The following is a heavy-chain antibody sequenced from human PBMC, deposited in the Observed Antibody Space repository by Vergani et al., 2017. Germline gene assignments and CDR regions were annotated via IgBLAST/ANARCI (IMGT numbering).Heavy chain of an antibody. J-gene: IGHJ4*02. CDR3: ARIMVRGDIDY. CDR2: ISSSSSTI. CDR1: GFTFSSYS. D-gene: IGHD3-10*01. V-gene: IGHV3-48*01. Sequence: EVQLVESGGGLVQPGGSLRLSCAASGFTFSSYSMNWVRQAPGKGLEWVSYISSSSSTIYYADSVKGRFTISRDNAKNSLYLQMNSLRAEDTAVYYCARIMVRGDIDYWGQGTLVTVSS.